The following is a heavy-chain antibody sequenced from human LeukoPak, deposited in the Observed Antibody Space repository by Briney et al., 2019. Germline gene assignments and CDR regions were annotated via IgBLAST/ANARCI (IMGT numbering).Heavy chain of an antibody. J-gene: IGHJ4*02. CDR2: ISYDGSNK. Sequence: GSLRLSCAASGFTFSSYGMHWVRQAPGKGLEWVAVISYDGSNKYYADSVKGRFTISRDNSKNTLYLQMNSLRAEDTAVYYCAKGPGYNWNDGNPDYWGQGTLVTASS. V-gene: IGHV3-30*18. D-gene: IGHD1-1*01. CDR1: GFTFSSYG. CDR3: AKGPGYNWNDGNPDY.